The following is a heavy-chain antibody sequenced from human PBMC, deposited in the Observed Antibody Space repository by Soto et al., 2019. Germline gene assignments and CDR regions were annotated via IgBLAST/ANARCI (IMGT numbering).Heavy chain of an antibody. CDR3: AHSSYDFWSGYRGAVDY. J-gene: IGHJ4*02. CDR1: GFSLSTSGVG. CDR2: IYWDDDK. V-gene: IGHV2-5*02. Sequence: QITLKESGPTLVKPTQTLTLTCTFSGFSLSTSGVGVGWIRQPPGKALEWLALIYWDDDKRYSPSLKSRLTISKDTSKNQVLLTMTNMDPVDTATYYCAHSSYDFWSGYRGAVDYWGQGTLVTVSS. D-gene: IGHD3-3*01.